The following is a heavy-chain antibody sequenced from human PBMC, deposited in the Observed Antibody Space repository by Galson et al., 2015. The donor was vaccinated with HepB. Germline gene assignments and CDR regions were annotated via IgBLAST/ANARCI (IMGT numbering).Heavy chain of an antibody. J-gene: IGHJ4*02. V-gene: IGHV3-73*01. D-gene: IGHD6-13*01. CDR1: GFTFSGSA. Sequence: SLRLPCAASGFTFSGSAIHWARQTSGKGLEWVGRISSKASNYATEYAASLKGRCTLYSDDSKNTAYLHRKSLKTEDTAVYYCTRLGDLSGYSSSWGQGTLVTVSS. CDR3: TRLGDLSGYSSS. CDR2: ISSKASNYAT.